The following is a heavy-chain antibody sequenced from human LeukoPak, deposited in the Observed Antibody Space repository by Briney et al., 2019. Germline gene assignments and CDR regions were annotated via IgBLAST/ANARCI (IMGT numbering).Heavy chain of an antibody. V-gene: IGHV1-2*02. CDR1: GYSFTAFY. CDR2: IHPKSGET. J-gene: IGHJ4*02. D-gene: IGHD3-10*01. Sequence: ASVKVPCKASGYSFTAFYIHWVRQAPGQGLEWMGWIHPKSGETNYAYKFRGRVTMTRDTSISTTYMDLGSLGSDDTAVYYCARDGEYGTGSYCRGCFDYWGQGTLVTVSS. CDR3: ARDGEYGTGSYCRGCFDY.